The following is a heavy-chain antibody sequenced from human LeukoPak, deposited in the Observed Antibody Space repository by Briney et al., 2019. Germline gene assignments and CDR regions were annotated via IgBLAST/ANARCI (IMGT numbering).Heavy chain of an antibody. CDR3: AKDISLGYSSDWYCD. V-gene: IGHV3-9*01. Sequence: PGGSLRLSCAASGFTFSDYYMSWIRQAPGKGLEWVSGISWNSGSIGYADSVKGRFTISRDNAKNSLYLQMNSLRAEDTALYYCAKDISLGYSSDWYCDWGQGTLVTVSS. J-gene: IGHJ4*02. CDR2: ISWNSGSI. CDR1: GFTFSDYY. D-gene: IGHD6-19*01.